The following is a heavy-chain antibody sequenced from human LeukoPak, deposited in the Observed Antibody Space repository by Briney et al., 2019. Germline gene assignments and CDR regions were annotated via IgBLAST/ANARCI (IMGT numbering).Heavy chain of an antibody. CDR1: GFTFSDYY. Sequence: GGSLRLSCAASGFTFSDYYMSWIRQAPGKGLEWVSYISSSGSTIYYADSVKGRFTISRDNAKNSLYLQMNSLRAEDTAVYYCATYYDILTGYFWFDPWGQGTLVTVSS. CDR2: ISSSGSTI. J-gene: IGHJ5*02. V-gene: IGHV3-11*01. D-gene: IGHD3-9*01. CDR3: ATYYDILTGYFWFDP.